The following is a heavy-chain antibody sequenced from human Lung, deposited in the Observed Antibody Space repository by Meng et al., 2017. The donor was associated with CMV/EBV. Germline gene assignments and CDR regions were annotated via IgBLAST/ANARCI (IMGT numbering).Heavy chain of an antibody. D-gene: IGHD2-21*02. J-gene: IGHJ4*02. V-gene: IGHV4-4*02. Sequence: QVRRRRSGPGLGKPSGTLALSCAVSGGSLSSRNWWSWVRQPPGKGLEWIGEIYHSGSTNYTPSLKSRVTISVDESKNQFSLRLSSVTAADTAVYYCARVGAYCGGDCYHPRWGQGTLVTVSS. CDR2: IYHSGST. CDR3: ARVGAYCGGDCYHPR. CDR1: GGSLSSRNW.